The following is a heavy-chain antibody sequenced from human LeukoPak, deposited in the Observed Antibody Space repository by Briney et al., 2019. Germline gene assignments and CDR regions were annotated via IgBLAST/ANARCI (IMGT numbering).Heavy chain of an antibody. J-gene: IGHJ5*02. Sequence: ASVTVSCTASGGTFSSYAISWVRQAPGQGLEWMGRIIPILGIANYAQKFQGRVTITADKSTSTAYMELSSLRSDDTAVYYCARAGGLNWFDPWGQGTLVTVSS. CDR1: GGTFSSYA. CDR2: IIPILGIA. D-gene: IGHD4-23*01. V-gene: IGHV1-69*04. CDR3: ARAGGLNWFDP.